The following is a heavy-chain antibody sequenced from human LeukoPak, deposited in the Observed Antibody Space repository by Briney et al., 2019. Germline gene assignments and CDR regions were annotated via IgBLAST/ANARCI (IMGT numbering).Heavy chain of an antibody. CDR1: GGSISSSRYY. CDR2: MYDSGST. J-gene: IGHJ6*03. Sequence: SETLSLTCTVSGGSISSSRYYWGWIRQPPGKGLEWIGSMYDSGSTYYNPSLKSRVTISVDTSKNQFSLKLSSVTAADTAVYYCARHRIYDILTGYYYIDDWGKGTTVTVSS. V-gene: IGHV4-39*01. D-gene: IGHD3-9*01. CDR3: ARHRIYDILTGYYYIDD.